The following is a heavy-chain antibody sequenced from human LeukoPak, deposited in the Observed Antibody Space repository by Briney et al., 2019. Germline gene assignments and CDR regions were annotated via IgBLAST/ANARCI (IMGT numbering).Heavy chain of an antibody. Sequence: PGGSLRLSCAASGFTFSSYAMSWVRQAPGRGLEWVSAISGSGGSTYYADPVKGRFTISRDNSKNTLYLQMNSLRAEDTAIYYCARGPQFSGPGWFYPWGQGTLVTVSS. CDR3: ARGPQFSGPGWFYP. D-gene: IGHD3-10*01. V-gene: IGHV3-23*01. CDR2: ISGSGGST. CDR1: GFTFSSYA. J-gene: IGHJ5*02.